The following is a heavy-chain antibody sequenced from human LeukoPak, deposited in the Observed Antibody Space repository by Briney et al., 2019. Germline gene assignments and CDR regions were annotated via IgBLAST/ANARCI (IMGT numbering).Heavy chain of an antibody. CDR2: ISGSGGST. CDR1: GFTFSSYA. Sequence: QPGGSLRLSCAASGFTFSSYAMSWVRQAPGKGLEWVSAISGSGGSTYYADSVKGRFTISRDNSKNTLYLQMNSLRAEGTAVYYCAKDRTGREWLFQNWFDPWGQGTLVTVSS. J-gene: IGHJ5*02. CDR3: AKDRTGREWLFQNWFDP. D-gene: IGHD3-3*01. V-gene: IGHV3-23*01.